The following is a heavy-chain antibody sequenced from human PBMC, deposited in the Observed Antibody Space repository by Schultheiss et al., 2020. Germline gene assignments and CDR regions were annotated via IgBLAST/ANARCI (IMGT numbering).Heavy chain of an antibody. CDR2: ISSSGSTI. Sequence: GESLKISCAASGFTFSDYYMSWIRQAPGKGLEWVSYISSSGSTIYYADSVKGRFTISRDNAKNSLYLQMNSLRAEDTAVYYCARDGQGGSYYDGWFDPWGQGTLVTVSS. CDR3: ARDGQGGSYYDGWFDP. V-gene: IGHV3-11*01. CDR1: GFTFSDYY. D-gene: IGHD1-26*01. J-gene: IGHJ5*02.